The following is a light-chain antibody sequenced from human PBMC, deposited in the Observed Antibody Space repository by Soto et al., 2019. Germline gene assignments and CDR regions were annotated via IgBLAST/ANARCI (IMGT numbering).Light chain of an antibody. CDR2: GAS. Sequence: EIVLTQSPATLSVSPGERVTLSCRASQSVDICLAWYQQKPGQAPRLLIYGASTRATDMPGTFSGRGSGTEFTLTISSLRPEDFAVYYCQQYRSWPRTFGQGTKVDIK. CDR1: QSVDIC. J-gene: IGKJ1*01. V-gene: IGKV3-15*01. CDR3: QQYRSWPRT.